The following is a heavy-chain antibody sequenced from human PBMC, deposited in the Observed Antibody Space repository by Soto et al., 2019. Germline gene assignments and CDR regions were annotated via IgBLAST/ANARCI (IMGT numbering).Heavy chain of an antibody. CDR2: IIPIFGTA. D-gene: IGHD2-2*01. V-gene: IGHV1-69*13. CDR3: ARDSRWYQLDWAITHRNYYGMDV. Sequence: SVKVSCKASGGTSSSYAISWVRQAPGQGLEWMGGIIPIFGTANYAQKFQGRVTITADESTSTAYMELSSLRSEDTAVYYCARDSRWYQLDWAITHRNYYGMDVWGQGTTVTVSS. J-gene: IGHJ6*02. CDR1: GGTSSSYA.